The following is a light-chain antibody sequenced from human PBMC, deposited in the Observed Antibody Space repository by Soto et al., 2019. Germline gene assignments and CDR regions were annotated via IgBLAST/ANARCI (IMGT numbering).Light chain of an antibody. CDR1: QSISSY. Sequence: DIQMTQSPCSLSGCLGGRVTITCRASQSISSYLNWYQQKPGKAPKLLIYAASSLQSGVPSRFSGSGSGTDFTLTISSLQPEDFATYYCQQSYSTPPTFGGGTKVDI. J-gene: IGKJ4*01. CDR3: QQSYSTPPT. V-gene: IGKV1-39*01. CDR2: AAS.